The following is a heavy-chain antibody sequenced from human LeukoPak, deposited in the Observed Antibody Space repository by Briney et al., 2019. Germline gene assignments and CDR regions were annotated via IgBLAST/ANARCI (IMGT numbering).Heavy chain of an antibody. V-gene: IGHV3-21*01. J-gene: IGHJ4*02. D-gene: IGHD2-21*02. CDR3: ARDGCGGDCYPYYFDY. Sequence: GGSLRLSCAASGFTFSSYWMNWVRQAPGKGLKWVSSISSSSSYIYYADSVKGRFTISRDNAKNSLYLQMNSLRAEDTAVYYCARDGCGGDCYPYYFDYWGQGTLVTVSS. CDR1: GFTFSSYW. CDR2: ISSSSSYI.